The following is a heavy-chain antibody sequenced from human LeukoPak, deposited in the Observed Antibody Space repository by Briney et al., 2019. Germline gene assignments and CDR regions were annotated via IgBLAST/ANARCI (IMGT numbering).Heavy chain of an antibody. CDR2: INPNSGGT. V-gene: IGHV1-2*02. D-gene: IGHD3-22*01. Sequence: GASVKVSCKASGYTFTGYYMHWVRQAPGQGLEWMGWINPNSGGTNYAQKFQGRVTMTRDTSISTAYMELSRLRSDDTAVYYCARGSRHYYDSSGSSNWFDPWGHGTLVTVSS. CDR3: ARGSRHYYDSSGSSNWFDP. J-gene: IGHJ5*02. CDR1: GYTFTGYY.